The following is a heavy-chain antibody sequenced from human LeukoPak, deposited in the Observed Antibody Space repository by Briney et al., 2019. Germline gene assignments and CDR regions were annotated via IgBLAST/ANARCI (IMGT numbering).Heavy chain of an antibody. V-gene: IGHV3-15*01. Sequence: PGGSLRLSCAASGFTFSNAWMSWVRQAPGKGPEWVGRIKSKTDGGTTDYAAPVKGRFTISRDDSKNTLYLQMNSLKTEDTAVYYCTTDSDYDILTGYYPPDYWGQGTLVTVSS. D-gene: IGHD3-9*01. J-gene: IGHJ4*02. CDR1: GFTFSNAW. CDR2: IKSKTDGGTT. CDR3: TTDSDYDILTGYYPPDY.